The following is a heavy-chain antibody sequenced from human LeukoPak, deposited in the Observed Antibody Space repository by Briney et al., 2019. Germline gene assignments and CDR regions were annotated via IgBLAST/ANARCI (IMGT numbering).Heavy chain of an antibody. CDR1: GYTFTGYY. Sequence: GASVKVSCKASGYTFTGYYMHWVRQAPGQGLEWMGRINPNGGGTNYAQKFQGRVTMTRDTSISTAYMELSRLRSDDTAVYYCASALWFGERVFDYWGQGTLVTVSS. J-gene: IGHJ4*02. CDR2: INPNGGGT. CDR3: ASALWFGERVFDY. D-gene: IGHD3-10*01. V-gene: IGHV1-2*06.